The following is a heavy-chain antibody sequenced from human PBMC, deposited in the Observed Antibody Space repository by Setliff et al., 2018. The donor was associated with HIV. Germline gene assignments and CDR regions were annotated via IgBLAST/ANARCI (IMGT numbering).Heavy chain of an antibody. D-gene: IGHD3-16*01. Sequence: PSETLSLTCSVSGGCIDRSNYYWGWIRQSPGKGLEWIGNIHYSGSTYYNPSLKSRVTISVDTCRNQFYLDLRSVTAADTAVYYCARPQRGRGGGSHFDIWGQGNLVTVSS. CDR2: IHYSGST. CDR3: ARPQRGRGGGSHFDI. V-gene: IGHV4-39*01. J-gene: IGHJ4*02. CDR1: GGCIDRSNYY.